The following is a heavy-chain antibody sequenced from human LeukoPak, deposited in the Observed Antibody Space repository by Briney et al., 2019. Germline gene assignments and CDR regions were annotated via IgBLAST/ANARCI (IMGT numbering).Heavy chain of an antibody. V-gene: IGHV1-69*04. Sequence: SVKVSCKASGGTFSSYAISWVRQAPGQGLEWMGRIIPIFGIANYAQKFQGRVTITADKSTSTAYMELSSLRSEDTAVYYCGRDRAGTGTPYYYGMDVWGQGTTVTVSS. J-gene: IGHJ6*02. D-gene: IGHD1-1*01. CDR2: IIPIFGIA. CDR1: GGTFSSYA. CDR3: GRDRAGTGTPYYYGMDV.